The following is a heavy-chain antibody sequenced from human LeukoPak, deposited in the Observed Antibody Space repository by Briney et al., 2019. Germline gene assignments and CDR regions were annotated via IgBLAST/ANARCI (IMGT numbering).Heavy chain of an antibody. CDR2: INNDGSTT. D-gene: IGHD6-13*01. Sequence: GGSLRLSCAASGFTFSDYNMNWVRQAPGKGLVWVSQINNDGSTTRYADSVKGRFTISRDNAENTLYLQMNSLRAEDAAVYYCARGYSSSWYNWLDPWGQGTLVTVSS. J-gene: IGHJ5*02. CDR1: GFTFSDYN. V-gene: IGHV3-74*01. CDR3: ARGYSSSWYNWLDP.